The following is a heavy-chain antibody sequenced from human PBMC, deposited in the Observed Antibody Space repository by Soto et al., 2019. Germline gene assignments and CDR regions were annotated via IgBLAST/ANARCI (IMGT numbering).Heavy chain of an antibody. J-gene: IGHJ4*02. Sequence: SETLSLTCTVSGGSISSGGYYCSWILQHPGKGLEWIGYIYYSVSTYYNPSLKSRVTISVDTSKNQLSLKLSSVTDADTAVYYCERSPIAAAGSPFDYWGQGTLVTVSS. CDR3: ERSPIAAAGSPFDY. CDR2: IYYSVST. D-gene: IGHD6-13*01. V-gene: IGHV4-31*03. CDR1: GGSISSGGYY.